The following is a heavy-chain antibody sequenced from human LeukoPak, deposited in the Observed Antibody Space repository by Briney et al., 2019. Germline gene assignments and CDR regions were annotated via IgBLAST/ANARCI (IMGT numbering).Heavy chain of an antibody. CDR1: GFTFSSYS. D-gene: IGHD3-22*01. J-gene: IGHJ4*02. V-gene: IGHV3-21*01. CDR2: IISSSSYI. Sequence: GGSLRLSCAASGFTFSSYSMNWVREAPGRGLEWVSSIISSSSYIYYADSVKGRFTISRDNAKNSLYLQMNSLRAEDTAMYYCAREATGYYYDSSSYHDFWGQGTLVTVSS. CDR3: AREATGYYYDSSSYHDF.